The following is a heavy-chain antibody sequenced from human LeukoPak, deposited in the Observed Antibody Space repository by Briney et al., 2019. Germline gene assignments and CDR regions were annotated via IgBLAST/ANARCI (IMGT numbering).Heavy chain of an antibody. CDR1: GYTFSDFG. Sequence: ASVKVSCKASGYTFSDFGITWVRQAPGQGVEWMGWIGAYNADTDYPQKFQGRVTLTTDTSSSTAYMELRSLTSDDTALYYCARAGAAVTMFFDFWGQGTLVTVSS. V-gene: IGHV1-18*01. CDR2: IGAYNADT. J-gene: IGHJ4*02. D-gene: IGHD4-17*01. CDR3: ARAGAAVTMFFDF.